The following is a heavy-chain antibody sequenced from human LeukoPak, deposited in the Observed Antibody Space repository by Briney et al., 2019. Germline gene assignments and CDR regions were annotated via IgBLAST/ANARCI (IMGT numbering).Heavy chain of an antibody. D-gene: IGHD4-11*01. CDR1: GFTFSSYG. V-gene: IGHV3-33*01. J-gene: IGHJ4*02. CDR2: IWYDGSNK. CDR3: ARVADYSNSAHADY. Sequence: PGGSLRLSCAASGFTFSSYGMHWVRQAPGKGLEWVAVIWYDGSNKNYADSVKGRCTISRDNSKNTLYLQMNSLRAEDTAVYYCARVADYSNSAHADYWGQGTLVTVSS.